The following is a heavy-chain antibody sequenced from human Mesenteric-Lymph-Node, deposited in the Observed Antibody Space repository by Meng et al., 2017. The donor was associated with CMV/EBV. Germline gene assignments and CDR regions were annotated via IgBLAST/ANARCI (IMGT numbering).Heavy chain of an antibody. V-gene: IGHV3-48*03. D-gene: IGHD4-11*01. CDR3: ARDGTTVTTYYYYGMDV. CDR1: GFTLSSYE. Sequence: GESLKISCATSGFTLSSYEMIWVRQAPGKGLEWIAYIGATGATTFYADSVKGRFTISRDNAKNSLYLQMNSLRAEDTAVYYCARDGTTVTTYYYYGMDVWGQGTTVTVSS. J-gene: IGHJ6*02. CDR2: IGATGATT.